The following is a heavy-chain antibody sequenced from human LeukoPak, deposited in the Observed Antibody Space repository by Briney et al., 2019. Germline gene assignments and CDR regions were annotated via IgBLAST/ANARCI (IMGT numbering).Heavy chain of an antibody. CDR1: GYTFTGYY. D-gene: IGHD3-3*01. CDR2: INPNSGGA. Sequence: ASVKVSCKASGYTFTGYYMHWVRQAPGQGLEWMGWINPNSGGANYAQKLQGRVTMTTDTSTSTAYMELRSLRSDDTAVYYCARARGRGDDFWTTQNPFDYWGQGTLVTVSS. V-gene: IGHV1-2*02. CDR3: ARARGRGDDFWTTQNPFDY. J-gene: IGHJ4*02.